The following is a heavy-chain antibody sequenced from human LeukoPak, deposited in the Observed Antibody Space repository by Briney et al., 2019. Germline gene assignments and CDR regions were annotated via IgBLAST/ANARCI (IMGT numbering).Heavy chain of an antibody. Sequence: SVKVSCKASGYTFSGYYMHWVRQAPGQGPEWMGGIIPIFGTANYAQKFQGRVTITADKSTSTAYMELSSLRSEDTAVYYCAIRNTITGTTQIDYWGQGTLVTVSS. D-gene: IGHD1-7*01. CDR2: IIPIFGTA. CDR3: AIRNTITGTTQIDY. V-gene: IGHV1-69*06. J-gene: IGHJ4*02. CDR1: GYTFSGYY.